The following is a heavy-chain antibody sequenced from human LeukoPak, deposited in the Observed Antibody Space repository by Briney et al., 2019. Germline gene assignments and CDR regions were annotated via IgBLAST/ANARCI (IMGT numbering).Heavy chain of an antibody. CDR2: IYYSGST. CDR1: GGSISSKNYY. D-gene: IGHD3-9*01. CDR3: ARHPVLRYLGT. V-gene: IGHV4-39*01. J-gene: IGHJ4*02. Sequence: SEALLHTYTVTGGSISSKNYYLGWLRKPPGKGLEWIGSIYYSGSTYYNPSLKSRVTISVDTSKNQFSLKLSSVSAADTAVYYCARHPVLRYLGTWGQGTLVTVSS.